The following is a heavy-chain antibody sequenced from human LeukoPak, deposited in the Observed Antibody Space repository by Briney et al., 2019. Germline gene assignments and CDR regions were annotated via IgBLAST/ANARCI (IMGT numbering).Heavy chain of an antibody. J-gene: IGHJ6*03. CDR3: ARGNKRAVFSHYYMDV. CDR2: INHSGST. Sequence: PSETLSLTCAVYGGSFSGYYWSWIRQPPGKGLEWIGEINHSGSTNYNPSLKSRVTISVDTSKNQFSLKLSSVTAADTAVYYCARGNKRAVFSHYYMDVWGKGTTVTVSS. CDR1: GGSFSGYY. V-gene: IGHV4-34*01. D-gene: IGHD3-9*01.